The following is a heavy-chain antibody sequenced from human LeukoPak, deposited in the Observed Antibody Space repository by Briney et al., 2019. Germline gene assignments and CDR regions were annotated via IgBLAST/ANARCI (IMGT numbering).Heavy chain of an antibody. J-gene: IGHJ4*02. CDR1: GFTFSDSV. V-gene: IGHV3-73*01. Sequence: GGSLRLSCAASGFTFSDSVMHWVRQGSGRGLEWVGLIRSKANNYATAYSASVKGRFTISRDDLQNMAYLQMNSLKTEDTALYYCARENNPRATRSFDYWGLGTLVPVSS. CDR2: IRSKANNYAT. D-gene: IGHD1-14*01. CDR3: ARENNPRATRSFDY.